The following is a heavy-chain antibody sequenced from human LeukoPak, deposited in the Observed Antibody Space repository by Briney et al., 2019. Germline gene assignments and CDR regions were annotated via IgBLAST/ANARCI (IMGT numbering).Heavy chain of an antibody. CDR2: IYYSGST. J-gene: IGHJ4*02. CDR3: ARYHSGYDDY. D-gene: IGHD5-12*01. V-gene: IGHV4-39*07. CDR1: GGSVSISSYY. Sequence: SETLSLTCTVFGGSVSISSYYWGWIRQPPGKGLEWIGSIYYSGSTYYNPSVKSRVTISVDTSKNQFSLKVSSVTAADTAVYYCARYHSGYDDYWGQGTLVTVSS.